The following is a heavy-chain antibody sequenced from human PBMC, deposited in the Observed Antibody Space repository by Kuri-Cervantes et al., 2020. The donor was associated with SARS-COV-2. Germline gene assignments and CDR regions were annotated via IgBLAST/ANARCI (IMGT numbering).Heavy chain of an antibody. Sequence: GESLKISCAASGFTVSSHYMSWARQAPGKGLEWVSVIYSGGSTYYADSVKGRFTISRDNSKNTLYLQMNSLRAEDTATYYCAHSARLDIVATIWWRKHDAFDIWGQGTMVTVSS. CDR1: GFTVSSHY. D-gene: IGHD5-12*01. J-gene: IGHJ3*02. V-gene: IGHV3-53*01. CDR2: IYSGGST. CDR3: AHSARLDIVATIWWRKHDAFDI.